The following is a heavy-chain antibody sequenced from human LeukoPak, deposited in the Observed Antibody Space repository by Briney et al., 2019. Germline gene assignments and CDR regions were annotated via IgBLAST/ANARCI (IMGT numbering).Heavy chain of an antibody. CDR2: IYTSGST. J-gene: IGHJ3*02. CDR1: GGSISSGSYY. CDR3: ASSTTWKDAFDI. Sequence: SETLSLTCTVSGGSISSGSYYWSWIRQPAGKGLEWIGRIYTSGSTNYNPSLKSRVTISVDTSKNQFSLKLSSVTAADTAVYYCASSTTWKDAFDIWGQGTMVTVSS. V-gene: IGHV4-61*02. D-gene: IGHD2-2*01.